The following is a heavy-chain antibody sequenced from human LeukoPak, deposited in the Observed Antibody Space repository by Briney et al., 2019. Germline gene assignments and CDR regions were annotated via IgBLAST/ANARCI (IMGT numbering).Heavy chain of an antibody. Sequence: SETLSLTCTVSGGSISSSSYYWGWIRQPPGKGLEWIGSIYYSGSTYYNPSLKSRVTISVDTSKNQFSLKLSSVTAADTAVYYCARDTTGTTGGHYYYYMDVWGKGTTVTVSS. D-gene: IGHD1-1*01. CDR2: IYYSGST. V-gene: IGHV4-39*07. J-gene: IGHJ6*03. CDR3: ARDTTGTTGGHYYYYMDV. CDR1: GGSISSSSYY.